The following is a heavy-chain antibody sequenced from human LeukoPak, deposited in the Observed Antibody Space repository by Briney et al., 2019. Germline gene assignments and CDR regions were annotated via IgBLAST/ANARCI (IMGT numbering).Heavy chain of an antibody. D-gene: IGHD6-13*01. CDR2: MSYSGRT. Sequence: SETLSLTCAVYGGSFSGYYWSWIRQPPGKGLEWIGSMSYSGRTYYNPSLKTRVTVSLDTSKNQFSLNLISVTAADTAVYYCARVSSSWYQDWYFDLWGRGTLVTVSS. J-gene: IGHJ2*01. V-gene: IGHV4-34*01. CDR3: ARVSSSWYQDWYFDL. CDR1: GGSFSGYY.